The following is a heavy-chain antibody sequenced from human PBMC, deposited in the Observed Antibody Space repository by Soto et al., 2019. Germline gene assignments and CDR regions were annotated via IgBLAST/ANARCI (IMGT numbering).Heavy chain of an antibody. CDR2: IIPILGTG. J-gene: IGHJ6*03. CDR1: GGTFTSDT. V-gene: IGHV1-69*08. CDR3: AREEGSYNIGTFPLYYMDV. Sequence: QVQLVQSGPEVKQSGSSVKVSCKLSGGTFTSDTISWLRRAPGQGLEWMGRIIPILGTGNYAQKFQGRITITEDKSTNTGYMELSSLTSEDTAIYYGAREEGSYNIGTFPLYYMDVWGNGTTVTVSS. D-gene: IGHD1-26*01.